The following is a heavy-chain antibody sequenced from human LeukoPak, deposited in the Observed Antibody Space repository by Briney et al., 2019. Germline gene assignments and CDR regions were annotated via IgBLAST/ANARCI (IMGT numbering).Heavy chain of an antibody. CDR3: ARDRGVVLPDAFDI. Sequence: PGGSLRLSCAASGFTFSSYGMHWVRQAPGKGLEWVAFIRYDGSNKYYADSVKGRFTISRDNAKNSLYLQMNSLRAEDTAVYYCARDRGVVLPDAFDIWGQGTMVTVSS. D-gene: IGHD3-3*01. V-gene: IGHV3-30*02. J-gene: IGHJ3*02. CDR1: GFTFSSYG. CDR2: IRYDGSNK.